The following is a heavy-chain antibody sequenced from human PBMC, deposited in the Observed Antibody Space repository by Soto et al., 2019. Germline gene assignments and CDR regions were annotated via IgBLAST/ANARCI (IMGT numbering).Heavy chain of an antibody. CDR2: IIPIFGTA. CDR1: GGTFSSYA. D-gene: IGHD6-19*01. V-gene: IGHV1-69*13. CDR3: AREKRGRDGCSFDY. Sequence: ASVKVSCKASGGTFSSYAISWVRQAPGQGLEWMGGIIPIFGTANYAQKFQGRVTITADESTSTAYMELSSLRSEDTAVYYCAREKRGRDGCSFDYWGQGTLVTVSS. J-gene: IGHJ4*02.